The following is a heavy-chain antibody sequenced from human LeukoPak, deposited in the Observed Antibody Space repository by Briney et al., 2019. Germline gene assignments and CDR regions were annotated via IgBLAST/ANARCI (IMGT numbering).Heavy chain of an antibody. Sequence: SETLSLTCSVSGGSIGGYSWTWVRQPPGKRLEYIGYISYTGITYYNPSLMSRVTISVATSKNQFSLKLSSVTAADTAVYYCARTYYYDSSGYHFDYWGQGTLVTVSS. V-gene: IGHV4-59*12. CDR1: GGSIGGYS. J-gene: IGHJ4*02. CDR2: ISYTGIT. D-gene: IGHD3-22*01. CDR3: ARTYYYDSSGYHFDY.